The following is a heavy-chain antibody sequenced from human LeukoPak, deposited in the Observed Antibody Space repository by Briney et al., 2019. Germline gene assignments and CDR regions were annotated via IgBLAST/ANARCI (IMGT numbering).Heavy chain of an antibody. CDR2: MYYSGST. CDR3: ARPYYYDSRIDP. V-gene: IGHV4-30-4*01. D-gene: IGHD3-22*01. J-gene: IGHJ5*02. CDR1: GGSISSGDYY. Sequence: SQTLSLTCTVSGGSISSGDYYWSWIRQPPGKGLEWIADMYYSGSTYYNPSLKSRVTMSADTSKNQLSLKLSSVTAADTAVYYCARPYYYDSRIDPWGQGILVTVSS.